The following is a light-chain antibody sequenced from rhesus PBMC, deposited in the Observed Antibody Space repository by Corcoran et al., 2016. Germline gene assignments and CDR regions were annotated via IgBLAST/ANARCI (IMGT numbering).Light chain of an antibody. CDR1: QSLLHSDGRTY. Sequence: DIVMTQTPPSLPVTPGEPASISCRSSQSLLHSDGRTYLYWYLQKPGQPPRLLIYRVSNRVSGVPKRFRGSGSGTDFTLKISRVEAEDVGVYYCLQVLQIPFTFGPGTRLEIK. CDR3: LQVLQIPFT. J-gene: IGKJ3*01. CDR2: RVS. V-gene: IGKV2-73*01.